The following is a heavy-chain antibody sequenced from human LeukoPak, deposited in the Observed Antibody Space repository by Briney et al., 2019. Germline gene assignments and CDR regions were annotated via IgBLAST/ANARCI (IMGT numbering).Heavy chain of an antibody. CDR1: GFTFSSYS. Sequence: PGGSLRLSCAASGFTFSSYSMNWVRQAPGKGPEWVSYISSSSSTIYYADSVKGRFTISRDNAKNSLYLQMNSLRAEDTAVYYCAREINGLIAAAGSPYFDYWGQGTLVTVSS. J-gene: IGHJ4*02. D-gene: IGHD6-13*01. CDR3: AREINGLIAAAGSPYFDY. CDR2: ISSSSSTI. V-gene: IGHV3-48*01.